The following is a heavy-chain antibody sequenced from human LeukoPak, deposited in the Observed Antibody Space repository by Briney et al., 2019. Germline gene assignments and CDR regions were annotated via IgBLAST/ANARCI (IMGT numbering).Heavy chain of an antibody. J-gene: IGHJ6*03. CDR3: AKGPASSDYYYYYMDV. V-gene: IGHV3-23*01. D-gene: IGHD2-2*01. CDR2: ISGSGGST. Sequence: GGSLRLSCAASGFTLSSYGMSWVRQAPGKGLEWVSAISGSGGSTYYADSVKGRFTISRDNSKNTLYLQMNSLRAEDTAVYYCAKGPASSDYYYYYMDVWGKGTTVTISS. CDR1: GFTLSSYG.